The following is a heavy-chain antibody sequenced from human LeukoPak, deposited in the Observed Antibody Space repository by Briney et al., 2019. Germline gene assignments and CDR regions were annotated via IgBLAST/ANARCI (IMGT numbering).Heavy chain of an antibody. Sequence: PGGSLRLSCAASGFTFSSYAMHWARQAPGKGLEWVAVISYDGSSKYYADSVKGRFTISRDNSINALYLQMNSLRAEDTAVYYCARDWYSGSYYAGDYWGQGTLVTVSS. CDR1: GFTFSSYA. D-gene: IGHD1-26*01. CDR3: ARDWYSGSYYAGDY. V-gene: IGHV3-30-3*01. J-gene: IGHJ4*02. CDR2: ISYDGSSK.